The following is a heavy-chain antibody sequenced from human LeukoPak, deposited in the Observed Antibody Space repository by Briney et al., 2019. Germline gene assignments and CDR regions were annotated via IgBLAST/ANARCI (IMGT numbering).Heavy chain of an antibody. CDR2: INPNSGGT. V-gene: IGHV1-2*06. J-gene: IGHJ4*02. CDR3: ARVSGGYYYDSSGYFTYYFDY. Sequence: EASVKVSCKASGYTFTGYYMHWVRQAPGQGLEWMGRINPNSGGTNYAQKFQGRVTMTRDTSISTAYMELSRLRSDDTAVYFCARVSGGYYYDSSGYFTYYFDYWGQGTQVTVSS. CDR1: GYTFTGYY. D-gene: IGHD3-22*01.